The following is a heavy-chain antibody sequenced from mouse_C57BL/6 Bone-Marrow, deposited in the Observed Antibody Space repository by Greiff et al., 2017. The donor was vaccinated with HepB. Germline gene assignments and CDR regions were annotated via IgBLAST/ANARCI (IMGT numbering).Heavy chain of an antibody. CDR2: IDPNSGGT. V-gene: IGHV1-72*01. Sequence: QVQLQQPGAELVKPGASVKLSCKASGYTFTSYWMHWVKQRPGRGLEWIGRIDPNSGGTKYNEKFKSKATLTVDKPSSTAYMQLSSLTPEDSVVYNCARERYYGSGAFAYWGQGNLVTVSA. CDR3: ARERYYGSGAFAY. D-gene: IGHD1-1*01. J-gene: IGHJ3*01. CDR1: GYTFTSYW.